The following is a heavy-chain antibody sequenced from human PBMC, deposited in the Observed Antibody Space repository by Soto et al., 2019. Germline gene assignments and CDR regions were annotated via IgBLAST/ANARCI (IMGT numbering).Heavy chain of an antibody. J-gene: IGHJ3*02. CDR3: ARVWGGAIDS. CDR1: GVTVSSNY. V-gene: IGHV3-53*01. CDR2: IYSGGST. D-gene: IGHD3-10*01. Sequence: GGALRLSCAASGVTVSSNYLSWVRQAPGKGLEWVSVIYSGGSTYYADSVKGRFTISRDNSKNTLYLQMNSLRAEDTAGYYCARVWGGAIDSRGQGTMVTVSS.